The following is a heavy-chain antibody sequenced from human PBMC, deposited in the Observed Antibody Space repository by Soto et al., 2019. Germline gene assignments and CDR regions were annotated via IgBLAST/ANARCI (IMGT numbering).Heavy chain of an antibody. V-gene: IGHV3-30*18. CDR2: ISYDGSNK. CDR1: GFTFSSYG. D-gene: IGHD1-1*01. J-gene: IGHJ4*02. CDR3: AKGGTFGDY. Sequence: PGGSLRLSCAAFGFTFSSYGMHGVRQAPGKGLEWVAVISYDGSNKYYADSVKGRFTISRDNSKNTLYLQMNSLRAEDTAEYYCAKGGTFGDYWGQGNLVTVS.